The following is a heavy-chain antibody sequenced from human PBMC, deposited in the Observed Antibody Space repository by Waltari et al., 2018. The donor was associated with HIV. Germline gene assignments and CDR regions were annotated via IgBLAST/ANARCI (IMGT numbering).Heavy chain of an antibody. CDR2: IKEDGGDK. CDR1: GFTFL. Sequence: EVQLVESGGGFIQPGGSLRLSCAASGFTFLSWVRKAPGKGLEWVAKIKEDGGDKYYVDSVKGRFTISRDNAKNSLYLQMNSLRAEDTAVYYCAREPDFSYYMDFRGKGTTVTVS. CDR3: AREPDFSYYMDF. V-gene: IGHV3-7*01. J-gene: IGHJ6*03.